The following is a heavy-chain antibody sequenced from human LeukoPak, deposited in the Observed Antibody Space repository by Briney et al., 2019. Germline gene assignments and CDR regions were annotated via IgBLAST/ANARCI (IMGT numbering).Heavy chain of an antibody. CDR2: IYHSGST. CDR3: ARSIAVLLFDY. CDR1: GGSISSGGYS. V-gene: IGHV4-30-2*01. D-gene: IGHD6-6*01. Sequence: SETLSLTCAVSGGSISSGGYSWSWIRQPPGKGLEWIGYIYHSGSTYYNPSLKSRVTISVDRSKNQFSLKLSPVTAADTAVYYCARSIAVLLFDYWGQGTLVTVSS. J-gene: IGHJ4*02.